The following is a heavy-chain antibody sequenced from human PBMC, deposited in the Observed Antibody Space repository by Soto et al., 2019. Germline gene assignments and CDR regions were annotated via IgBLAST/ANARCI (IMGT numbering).Heavy chain of an antibody. V-gene: IGHV1-69*13. D-gene: IGHD4-4*01. CDR3: ARGKTTVTTPFGYYYGMDV. J-gene: IGHJ6*02. CDR1: GGTFSSYA. Sequence: GAAVKVSCKASGGTFSSYAISWVRQARGQGLEWMGGIIPIFGTANYAQKFQGRVTITADESTSTAYMELSSLRSEDTAVYYCARGKTTVTTPFGYYYGMDVWGQGPTVTVSS. CDR2: IIPIFGTA.